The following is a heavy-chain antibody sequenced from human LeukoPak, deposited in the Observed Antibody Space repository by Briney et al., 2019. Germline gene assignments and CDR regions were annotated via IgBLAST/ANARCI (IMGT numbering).Heavy chain of an antibody. D-gene: IGHD5-18*01. V-gene: IGHV4-34*01. J-gene: IGHJ4*02. CDR3: ASEFYGYHIPKYDY. Sequence: SETLSLTCAVYGGSFSGYYWSWIRQPPGKGLEWIGEINHSGSTNYNPSLKSRVTMSVDTSRNQFSLKLSSVTAADTAVYYCASEFYGYHIPKYDYWGQGTLVTVSS. CDR1: GGSFSGYY. CDR2: INHSGST.